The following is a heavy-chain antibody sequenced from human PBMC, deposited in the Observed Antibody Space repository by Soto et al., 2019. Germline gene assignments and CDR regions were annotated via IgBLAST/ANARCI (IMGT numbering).Heavy chain of an antibody. CDR2: FIPSFPAP. D-gene: IGHD2-21*01. CDR3: ATGEVVPSFPNWLDT. J-gene: IGHJ5*02. V-gene: IGHV1-69*12. Sequence: VQFVQSRAELKKPGSSVRVSCRASGGTIKTYTLSWVRQAPGQGLEWMGAFIPSFPAPNFAQRFKGRLTLTADESTNTGFMELSGLRPEDTALYFCATGEVVPSFPNWLDTWGQGTHVIVSS. CDR1: GGTIKTYT.